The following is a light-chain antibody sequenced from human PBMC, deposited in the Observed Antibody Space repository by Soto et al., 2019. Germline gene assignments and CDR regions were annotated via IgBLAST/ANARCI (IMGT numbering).Light chain of an antibody. CDR1: NSNIGAGYD. Sequence: QSVLTQPPSVSGAPGQRVTISCTGTNSNIGAGYDVHWYRQLPGTAPKLLIYGNSNRPSGVPDRFSGSKSGTSASLAITGLQTEDEADYYCQSYDSSLSGRYVFGTGTRSPS. V-gene: IGLV1-40*01. CDR2: GNS. CDR3: QSYDSSLSGRYV. J-gene: IGLJ1*01.